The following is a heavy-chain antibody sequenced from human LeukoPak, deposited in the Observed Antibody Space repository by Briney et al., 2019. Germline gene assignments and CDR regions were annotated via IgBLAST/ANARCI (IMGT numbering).Heavy chain of an antibody. D-gene: IGHD5-18*01. CDR2: ISYDGSNK. V-gene: IGHV3-30*18. Sequence: PGGSLRLSCAASGFTFSSYAMHWVRQAPGKGLEWVAVISYDGSNKYYADSVKGRFTISRDNSKNTLYLQMNSLRAEDTAVYYCAKQRDTAMDYWGQGTLVTVSS. CDR1: GFTFSSYA. J-gene: IGHJ4*02. CDR3: AKQRDTAMDY.